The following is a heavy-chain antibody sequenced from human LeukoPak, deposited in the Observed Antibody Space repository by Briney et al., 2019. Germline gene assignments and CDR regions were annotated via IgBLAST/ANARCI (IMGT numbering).Heavy chain of an antibody. CDR2: ISSSSSTI. J-gene: IGHJ4*02. CDR3: ARVWQQLVAGVDY. V-gene: IGHV3-11*04. Sequence: GGSLRLSCAASGFTFSDYYMSWIRQAPGKGLEWVSYISSSSSTIYYADSVKGRFTISRDNAKNSLYLQMNSLRAEDTAVYYCARVWQQLVAGVDYWGQGTLVTVSS. CDR1: GFTFSDYY. D-gene: IGHD6-13*01.